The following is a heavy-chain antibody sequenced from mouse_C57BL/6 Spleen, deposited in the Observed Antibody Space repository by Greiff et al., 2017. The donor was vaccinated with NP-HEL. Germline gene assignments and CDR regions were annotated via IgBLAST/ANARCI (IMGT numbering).Heavy chain of an antibody. Sequence: VQLQQPGAELVRPGSSVKLSCKASGYTFNSYWMDWVKQRPGQGLEWIGNIYPSDSETHYNQKFKDKATLTVDKSSSTAYMQLSSLTSEDSAVYYCARKGGWYFDVWGTGTTVTVSS. CDR3: ARKGGWYFDV. CDR2: IYPSDSET. J-gene: IGHJ1*03. V-gene: IGHV1-61*01. CDR1: GYTFNSYW.